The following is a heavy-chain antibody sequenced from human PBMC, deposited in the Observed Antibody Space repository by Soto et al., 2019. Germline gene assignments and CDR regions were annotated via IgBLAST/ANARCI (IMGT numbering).Heavy chain of an antibody. D-gene: IGHD2-15*01. CDR3: AGIVVVVAALDAFDI. V-gene: IGHV4-34*01. CDR2: INHSGST. CDR1: GGSFSGYY. Sequence: SETLSLTCAVYGGSFSGYYWSWIRQPPGKGLEWIGEINHSGSTNYNPSLKSRVTISVDTSKNQFSLKLSSVTAADTAVYYCAGIVVVVAALDAFDIWGQGTMVTVSS. J-gene: IGHJ3*02.